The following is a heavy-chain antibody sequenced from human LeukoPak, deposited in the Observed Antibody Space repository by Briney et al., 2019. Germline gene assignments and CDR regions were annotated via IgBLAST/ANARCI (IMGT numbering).Heavy chain of an antibody. V-gene: IGHV3-23*01. J-gene: IGHJ5*02. CDR1: GFTVNSND. D-gene: IGHD3-22*01. CDR2: ISGDAERT. Sequence: PGGSLRLSCAASGFTVNSNDVNWVRQAPGKGLEWVSSISGDAERTFYADSVKGRFAISKDDSQNTVYLQLNSLRTEDTAVYYCAKGGHGYHSRGYYYVEIDLWGQGTLVTVSS. CDR3: AKGGHGYHSRGYYYVEIDL.